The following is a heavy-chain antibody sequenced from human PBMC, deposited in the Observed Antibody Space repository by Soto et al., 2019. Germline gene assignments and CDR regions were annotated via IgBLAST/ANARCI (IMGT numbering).Heavy chain of an antibody. Sequence: GYTFTSYGISWVRQAPGQGLEWMGWISAYNGNTNYAQKLQGRVTMTTDTSTSAAYMELRSLRSDDTAVYYCARVYRQLVAGFDYWGQGTLVTVSS. D-gene: IGHD6-13*01. J-gene: IGHJ4*02. CDR3: ARVYRQLVAGFDY. V-gene: IGHV1-18*01. CDR1: GYTFTSYG. CDR2: ISAYNGNT.